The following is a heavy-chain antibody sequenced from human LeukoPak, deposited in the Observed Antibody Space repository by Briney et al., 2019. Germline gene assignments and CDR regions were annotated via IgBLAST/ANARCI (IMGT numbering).Heavy chain of an antibody. D-gene: IGHD5-12*01. J-gene: IGHJ4*02. CDR3: VTDRSIPVATIIGGG. V-gene: IGHV1-69-2*01. CDR1: GYTFTDYY. Sequence: ASVKVSCKVSGYTFTDYYMHWVQQAPGKGLEWMGLVDPEDGETIYAEKFQGRVTITADTSTDTAYMELSSLRSEDTAVYYCVTDRSIPVATIIGGGWGQGTLVTVSS. CDR2: VDPEDGET.